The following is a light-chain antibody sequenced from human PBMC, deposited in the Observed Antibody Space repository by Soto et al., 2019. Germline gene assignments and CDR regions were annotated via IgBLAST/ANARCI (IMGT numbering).Light chain of an antibody. CDR2: LAS. CDR3: KHSYNTPIS. Sequence: IQMTQSPSSLSASVGDSVTLTCRASRIIDTYVDWYQQKPGKAPDLLIYLASTLQVGVPSRFSGSGSGTDFTLTISGLQPEDFATYYCKHSYNTPISFGQGTRLDIK. V-gene: IGKV1-39*01. CDR1: RIIDTY. J-gene: IGKJ5*01.